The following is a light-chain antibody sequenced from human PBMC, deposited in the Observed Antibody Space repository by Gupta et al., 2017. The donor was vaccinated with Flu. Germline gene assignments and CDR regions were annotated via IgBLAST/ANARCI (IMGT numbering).Light chain of an antibody. J-gene: IGKJ4*01. CDR3: QQYDNWTPLT. V-gene: IGKV3D-15*01. CDR1: QSVNTN. CDR2: GAS. Sequence: EIVMTQSPATLPVSPGERATISCRASQSVNTNLAWYQQKPGQAPRLLIYGASTRLADTPDRCSGSGSGTEFTLIISSRKSEDFAVYYCQQYDNWTPLTFGGGTKVEIK.